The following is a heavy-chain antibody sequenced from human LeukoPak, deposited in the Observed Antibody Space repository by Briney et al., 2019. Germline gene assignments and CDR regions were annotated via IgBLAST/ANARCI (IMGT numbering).Heavy chain of an antibody. CDR1: GFTFSSYA. Sequence: GGSLRLSCAASGFTFSSYAMHWVRQAPGKGLEYVSAISSNGGSTYYANSVKGRFTISRDNSKNTMYLQMGSLRAEDTPVYYCPREMGAYPFDYWGQGTLVTVSS. CDR2: ISSNGGST. J-gene: IGHJ4*02. CDR3: PREMGAYPFDY. D-gene: IGHD4/OR15-4a*01. V-gene: IGHV3-64*01.